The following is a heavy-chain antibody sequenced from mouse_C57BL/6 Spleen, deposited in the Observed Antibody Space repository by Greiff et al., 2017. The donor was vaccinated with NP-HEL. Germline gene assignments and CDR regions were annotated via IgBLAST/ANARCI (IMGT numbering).Heavy chain of an antibody. CDR3: ARTYYSNHWYFDV. CDR1: GYTFTSYW. Sequence: QVQLKQPGAELVRPGTSVKLSCKASGYTFTSYWMHWVKQRPGQGLEWIGVIDPSDSYTNYNQKFKGKATLTVDTSSSTAYMQLSSLTSEDSAVYYCARTYYSNHWYFDVWGTGTTVTVSS. D-gene: IGHD2-5*01. J-gene: IGHJ1*03. V-gene: IGHV1-59*01. CDR2: IDPSDSYT.